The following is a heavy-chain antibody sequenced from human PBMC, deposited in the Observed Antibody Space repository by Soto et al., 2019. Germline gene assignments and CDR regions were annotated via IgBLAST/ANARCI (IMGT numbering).Heavy chain of an antibody. Sequence: PSGTLSLTCTVSGGSISSYYWSWIRQPPGKGLEWIGYIYYSGSTNYNPSLKSRVTISVDTSKNQFSLKLSSVTAADTAVYYCARCPSSSWFFDYWGQGTLVTVSS. J-gene: IGHJ4*02. CDR3: ARCPSSSWFFDY. D-gene: IGHD6-13*01. CDR1: GGSISSYY. CDR2: IYYSGST. V-gene: IGHV4-59*01.